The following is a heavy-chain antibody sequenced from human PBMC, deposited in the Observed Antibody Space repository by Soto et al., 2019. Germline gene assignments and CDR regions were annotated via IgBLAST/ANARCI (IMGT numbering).Heavy chain of an antibody. CDR3: ARDDILGILYGGMDV. CDR1: AGSTSSGDYY. J-gene: IGHJ6*02. D-gene: IGHD3-3*01. V-gene: IGHV4-30-4*01. CDR2: IYYSGST. Sequence: SETMSLTCTVSAGSTSSGDYYWSWLRQPPGNGLEWIGYIYYSGSTYYNPSLKSRVTISVDTSKNQFSLKLSSVTAADKAVYYCARDDILGILYGGMDVWGQGTTVTVSS.